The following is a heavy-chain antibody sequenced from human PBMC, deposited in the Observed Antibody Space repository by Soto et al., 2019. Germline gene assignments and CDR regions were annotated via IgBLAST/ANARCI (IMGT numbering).Heavy chain of an antibody. CDR1: GGTFSSYA. CDR3: ARDGKDIVVVPAAIGYYYYGMDV. J-gene: IGHJ6*02. CDR2: IIPIFGTA. Sequence: QVQLVQSGAEVKKPGSSVKASCKASGGTFSSYAISWVRQAPGQGLEWMGGIIPIFGTANYAQKFQGRVTITADKSTSTAYMELSSLRSEDTAVYYCARDGKDIVVVPAAIGYYYYGMDVWGQGTTVTVSS. D-gene: IGHD2-2*02. V-gene: IGHV1-69*06.